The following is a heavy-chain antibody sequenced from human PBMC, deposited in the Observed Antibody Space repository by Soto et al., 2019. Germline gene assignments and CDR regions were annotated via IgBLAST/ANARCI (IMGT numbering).Heavy chain of an antibody. CDR2: INAGNGNT. CDR1: GYTFTTYA. V-gene: IGHV1-3*01. J-gene: IGHJ4*02. Sequence: ASVKVSCKASGYTFTTYAMHWVRQAPGQRLEWMGWINAGNGNTKYSQKFQGRVTITRDTSASTAYMELSSLRSEDAAVYYCARTSGYYFFDYWGQGTLVTVSS. D-gene: IGHD3-3*01. CDR3: ARTSGYYFFDY.